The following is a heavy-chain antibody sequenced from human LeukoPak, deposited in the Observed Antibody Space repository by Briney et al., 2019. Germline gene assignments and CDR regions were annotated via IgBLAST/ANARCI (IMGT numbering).Heavy chain of an antibody. J-gene: IGHJ4*02. D-gene: IGHD5-18*01. V-gene: IGHV1-69*13. CDR3: ARTGIQLWTRVGTFDY. Sequence: ASVKVSCKASGGTFSSYAISWVRQAPGQGLEWMGGIIPIFGTANYAQKFQGRVTITADESTSTAYMELSSLRSEDTAVYYCARTGIQLWTRVGTFDYWGQGTLVTVSS. CDR1: GGTFSSYA. CDR2: IIPIFGTA.